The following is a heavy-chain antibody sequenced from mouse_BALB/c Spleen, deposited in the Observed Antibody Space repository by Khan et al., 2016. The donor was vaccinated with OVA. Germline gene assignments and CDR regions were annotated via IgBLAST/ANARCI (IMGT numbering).Heavy chain of an antibody. CDR3: ARTARIKY. CDR1: GYSITSGYG. D-gene: IGHD1-2*01. Sequence: VQLKESGPGLVKPSQSLSLTCTVTGYSITSGYGWNWIRQFPGNKLEWMGYISYSGSNNYNPSLKSRISITRDTSKNQFFLQLNSVTTEDTATYYCARTARIKYWGQGTTLTVSS. J-gene: IGHJ2*01. V-gene: IGHV3-2*02. CDR2: ISYSGSN.